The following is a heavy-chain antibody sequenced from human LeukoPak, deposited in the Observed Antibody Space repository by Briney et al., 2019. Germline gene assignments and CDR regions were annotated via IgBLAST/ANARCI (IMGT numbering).Heavy chain of an antibody. D-gene: IGHD3-16*02. CDR1: GFTFSTYS. CDR2: IYRDDTT. Sequence: PGGSLRLSCAASGFTFSTYSLSWVRQAPGKGLEWVSVIYRDDTTYYADSVKGRFTIFRDNSKNTLYLQMNSLRGDDTAVYYCARAPYGVGYTAERDYWGQGTLVTVSS. J-gene: IGHJ4*02. CDR3: ARAPYGVGYTAERDY. V-gene: IGHV3-53*01.